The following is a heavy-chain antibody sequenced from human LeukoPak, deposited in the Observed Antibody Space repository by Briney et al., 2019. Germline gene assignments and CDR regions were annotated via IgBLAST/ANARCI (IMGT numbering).Heavy chain of an antibody. CDR3: ATGPPALSGSMDY. D-gene: IGHD3-10*01. V-gene: IGHV1-24*01. Sequence: ASVKVSCKVSGYTLTELSMHWVRQAPGKGLEWMGGFDPEDGETIYAQKFQGRVTMTEDTSTDTAYMELSSLRSVDTAVYYCATGPPALSGSMDYWGQGTLVTVSS. J-gene: IGHJ4*02. CDR2: FDPEDGET. CDR1: GYTLTELS.